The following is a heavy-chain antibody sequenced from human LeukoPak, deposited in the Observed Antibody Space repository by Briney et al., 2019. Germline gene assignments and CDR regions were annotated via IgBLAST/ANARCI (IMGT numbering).Heavy chain of an antibody. CDR1: GGSFSGYY. V-gene: IGHV4-34*01. D-gene: IGHD6-19*01. CDR3: ARETVAGTH. CDR2: INHSGST. J-gene: IGHJ4*02. Sequence: PSETLSLTCAVYGGSFSGYYWSWIRQPPGKGLEWIGEINHSGSTNYNPSLKSRVTISVDTSKNQFSLKLSSVTAADTAVYYCARETVAGTHWGQGTLVTVSS.